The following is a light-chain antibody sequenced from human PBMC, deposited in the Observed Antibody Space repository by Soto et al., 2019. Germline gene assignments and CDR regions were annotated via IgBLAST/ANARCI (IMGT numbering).Light chain of an antibody. CDR2: AAS. Sequence: DIQMTQSPSSLSASVGDRVTITCRASQSISSYLNWYQQKPGKATKLLIYAASSLQSGVPSRFSGSVSATDFTLTISSLQPEDFATYDYQHSYSTPRTFGQGTKVEIK. CDR3: QHSYSTPRT. CDR1: QSISSY. J-gene: IGKJ1*01. V-gene: IGKV1-39*01.